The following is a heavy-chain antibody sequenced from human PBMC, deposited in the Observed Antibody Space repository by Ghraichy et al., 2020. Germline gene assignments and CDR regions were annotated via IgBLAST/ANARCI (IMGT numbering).Heavy chain of an antibody. CDR3: AKDLKTSIAAPPGY. CDR1: GFTFSSYG. CDR2: IRYDGSNK. V-gene: IGHV3-30*02. Sequence: GSLRLSCAASGFTFSSYGMHWVRQAPGKGLEWVAFIRYDGSNKYYADSVKGRFTISRDNSKNTLYLQMNSLRAEDTAVYYCAKDLKTSIAAPPGYWGQETLVTVSS. D-gene: IGHD6-6*01. J-gene: IGHJ4*02.